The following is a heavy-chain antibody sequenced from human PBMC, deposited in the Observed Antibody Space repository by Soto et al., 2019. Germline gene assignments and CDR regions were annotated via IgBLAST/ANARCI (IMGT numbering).Heavy chain of an antibody. CDR1: GYTFTSYD. CDR3: ARDIVATPQGDD. D-gene: IGHD5-12*01. J-gene: IGHJ4*02. Sequence: ASVKVSCKASGYTFTSYDINWVRQATGQGLEWMGWMNPNSGNTGYAQKFQGRVTMTRNTSISTAYMELSSLRSEDTAVYYCARDIVATPQGDDWGQGTLVPVSS. V-gene: IGHV1-8*01. CDR2: MNPNSGNT.